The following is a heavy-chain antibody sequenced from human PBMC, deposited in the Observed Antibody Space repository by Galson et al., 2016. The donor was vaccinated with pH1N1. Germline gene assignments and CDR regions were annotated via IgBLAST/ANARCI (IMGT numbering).Heavy chain of an antibody. CDR1: GGTFGSSG. CDR3: AREDYYDTDLSDWYFDL. D-gene: IGHD3-22*01. V-gene: IGHV1-69*13. CDR2: IIPIFDTS. J-gene: IGHJ2*01. Sequence: SVKVSCKASGGTFGSSGINWVRQAPGQGLEWMGGIIPIFDTSKYAQKFQGRVTITADESTTTAYMELSRLISEDTAVYYCAREDYYDTDLSDWYFDLWGRGTLVTVSS.